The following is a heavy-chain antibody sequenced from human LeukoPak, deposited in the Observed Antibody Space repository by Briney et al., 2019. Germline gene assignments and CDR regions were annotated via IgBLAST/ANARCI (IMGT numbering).Heavy chain of an antibody. CDR1: GGSFSGYY. CDR2: INHSGST. CDR3: ARAPVIGVDY. Sequence: PSETLSLTCAVYGGSFSGYYWSWIRQPPGKGLEWIGEINHSGSTNYNPSLKSRVTISVDTSKNQFSLKLSSVTAADTAVYYCARAPVIGVDYWGQGTLVTVSS. D-gene: IGHD3-22*01. J-gene: IGHJ4*02. V-gene: IGHV4-34*01.